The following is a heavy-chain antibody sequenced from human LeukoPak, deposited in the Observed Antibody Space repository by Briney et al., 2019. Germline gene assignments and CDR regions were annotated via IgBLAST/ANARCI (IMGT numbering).Heavy chain of an antibody. Sequence: PGGSPRLSCAASGFTFSSYSMNWVRQAPGKGLEWVPSISSSSSYIYYADSMKGRFTISRDNAKNSLYLQMNSLRAEDTAVYYCARESDDYGDTSLDYWGQGTLVTVSS. J-gene: IGHJ4*02. D-gene: IGHD4-17*01. CDR1: GFTFSSYS. V-gene: IGHV3-21*01. CDR2: ISSSSSYI. CDR3: ARESDDYGDTSLDY.